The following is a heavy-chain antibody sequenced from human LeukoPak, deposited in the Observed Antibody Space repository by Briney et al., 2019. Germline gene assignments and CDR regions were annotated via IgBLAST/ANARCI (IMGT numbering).Heavy chain of an antibody. D-gene: IGHD4-17*01. J-gene: IGHJ4*02. CDR3: ARIRKHDYGDGAYYFDY. V-gene: IGHV4-59*08. CDR1: GGSISSYY. CDR2: IYYSGST. Sequence: PSETLSLTCTVSGGSISSYYWSWIRQPPGKGLEWIGYIYYSGSTNYNPSLKSRVTISVDTSKNQFSLKLSSVTAADTAVYYCARIRKHDYGDGAYYFDYWGQGTLVTVSS.